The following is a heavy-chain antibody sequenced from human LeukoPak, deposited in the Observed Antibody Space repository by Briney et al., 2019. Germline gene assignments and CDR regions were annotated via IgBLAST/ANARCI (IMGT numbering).Heavy chain of an antibody. Sequence: ASVKVSCKASGYTFTSYTMHWVRQAPGQRLEWMGWISAYNGNTNYAQKLQGRVTMTTDTSTSTAYMELRSLRSDDTAVYYCASETEAYCGGDCYSVGAFDIWGQGTMVTVSS. CDR2: ISAYNGNT. J-gene: IGHJ3*02. V-gene: IGHV1-18*01. CDR1: GYTFTSYT. CDR3: ASETEAYCGGDCYSVGAFDI. D-gene: IGHD2-21*02.